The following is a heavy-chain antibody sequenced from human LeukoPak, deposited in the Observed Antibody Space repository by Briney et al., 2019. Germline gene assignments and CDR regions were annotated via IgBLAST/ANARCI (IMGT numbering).Heavy chain of an antibody. Sequence: GGSLRLSCAASGFTVSSNYMSWVRQAPGKGLEWVSVIYSGGSTYYADSVKGRFTISGDNSKNTLYLQMNSLRAEDTAVYYCAREGFREYYYDSSGYSDWGQGTLVTVSS. J-gene: IGHJ4*02. CDR1: GFTVSSNY. CDR2: IYSGGST. V-gene: IGHV3-53*01. D-gene: IGHD3-22*01. CDR3: AREGFREYYYDSSGYSD.